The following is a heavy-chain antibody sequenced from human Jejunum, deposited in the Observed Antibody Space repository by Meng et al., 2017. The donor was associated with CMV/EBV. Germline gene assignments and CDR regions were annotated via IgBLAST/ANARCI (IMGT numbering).Heavy chain of an antibody. CDR1: GFSFGVDS. CDR2: IDSFSSTM. J-gene: IGHJ4*02. V-gene: IGHV3-48*01. D-gene: IGHD6-13*01. Sequence: AAAGFSFGVDSRNWVRQAPGKGLEWLAYIDSFSSTMYYIDSIKGRFTISRDNAKNSLYLQMNSLSAEDTAVYYCARDSIASALDYWGQGVRVTVSS. CDR3: ARDSIASALDY.